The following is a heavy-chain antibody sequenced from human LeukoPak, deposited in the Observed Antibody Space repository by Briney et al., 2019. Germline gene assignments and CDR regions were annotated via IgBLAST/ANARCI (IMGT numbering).Heavy chain of an antibody. J-gene: IGHJ6*02. V-gene: IGHV3-7*01. Sequence: PGGSLRLSCAASGFTFSSYWMSWVRQAPGKGLEWVANIKQDGGQKYYVGSVKGRFTISRDNAKNSLYLQMNSLRVDDTAVYYCAREHRLSAYYYGMDVWGQGTTVTVSS. CDR3: AREHRLSAYYYGMDV. D-gene: IGHD4/OR15-4a*01. CDR1: GFTFSSYW. CDR2: IKQDGGQK.